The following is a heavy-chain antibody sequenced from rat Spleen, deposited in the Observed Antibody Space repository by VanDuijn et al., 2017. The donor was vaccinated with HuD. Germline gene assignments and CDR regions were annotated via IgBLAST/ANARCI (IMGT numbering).Heavy chain of an antibody. Sequence: EVQLVESGGGLVQPGRSMKLSCAASGFTFSDYYMAWVRQAPTKGLEWVATINYDGSSTYYRDSVKGRFTISRDKAESTLYLQMDSLRSEDTATYYCTREGYGGNSELDFWFAYWGQGTLVTVSS. CDR1: GFTFSDYY. CDR2: INYDGSST. V-gene: IGHV5-20*01. D-gene: IGHD1-11*01. CDR3: TREGYGGNSELDFWFAY. J-gene: IGHJ3*01.